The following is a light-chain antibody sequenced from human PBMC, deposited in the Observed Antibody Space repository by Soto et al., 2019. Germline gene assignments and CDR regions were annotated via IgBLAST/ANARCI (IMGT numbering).Light chain of an antibody. Sequence: DIQMTQSPSSLSASVGDRVTITCRASQSISSYLNWYQQRPGKAPKRLIYAASSLQSGVPSRFSGSGSGTDFTLTISILQPEDFATYYCQQSYSTPYLFTFGPGTKVDIK. CDR2: AAS. J-gene: IGKJ3*01. CDR1: QSISSY. CDR3: QQSYSTPYLFT. V-gene: IGKV1-39*01.